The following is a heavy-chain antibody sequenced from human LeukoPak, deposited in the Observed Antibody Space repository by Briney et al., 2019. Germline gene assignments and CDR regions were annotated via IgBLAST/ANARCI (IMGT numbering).Heavy chain of an antibody. D-gene: IGHD3-16*01. CDR3: ARWGRDLDAFDI. V-gene: IGHV3-21*01. CDR1: GFTFSSYS. Sequence: GGSLRLSCAASGFTFSSYSMNWVRQAPGKGLEWVSSISSSSSYIYYADSVKGRFTISRDNAKNSLYLQMNSLRAEDTAVYYCARWGRDLDAFDIWGQGTMVTVSS. J-gene: IGHJ3*02. CDR2: ISSSSSYI.